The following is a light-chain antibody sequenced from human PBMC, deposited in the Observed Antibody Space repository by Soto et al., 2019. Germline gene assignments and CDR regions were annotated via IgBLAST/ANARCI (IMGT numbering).Light chain of an antibody. CDR2: GTS. Sequence: IVLTQSPGTLSLSPVERATLSFISSQSVSSNLARYQQKPGQAPRLLIYGTSTRATGIPDRFSGSGSGTDFTLTISRLEPEDFAVYYCQCYGSSPLFTFGPGTKVDIK. V-gene: IGKV3-20*01. CDR3: QCYGSSPLFT. J-gene: IGKJ3*01. CDR1: QSVSSN.